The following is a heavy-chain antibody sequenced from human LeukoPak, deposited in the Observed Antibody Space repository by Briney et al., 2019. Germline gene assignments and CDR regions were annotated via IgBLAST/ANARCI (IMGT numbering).Heavy chain of an antibody. V-gene: IGHV1-69*04. CDR2: IIPIFGIA. Sequence: GASVKVSCKASGGTFSSYAISWVRQAPGQGLEWMGRIIPIFGIANYAQKLQGRVTITADKSTSTAYMELSSLRSEDTAVYCCARDRGDCSGGSCYGFDPWGQGTLVTVSS. CDR1: GGTFSSYA. D-gene: IGHD2-15*01. J-gene: IGHJ5*02. CDR3: ARDRGDCSGGSCYGFDP.